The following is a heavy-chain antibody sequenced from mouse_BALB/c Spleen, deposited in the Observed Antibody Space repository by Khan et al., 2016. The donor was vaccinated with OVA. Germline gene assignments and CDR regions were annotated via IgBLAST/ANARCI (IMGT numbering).Heavy chain of an antibody. V-gene: IGHV1-18*01. D-gene: IGHD1-1*01. CDR1: GYSFTDFT. Sequence: VQLQQSGPELVKPGTSMKISCKASGYSFTDFTMNWVKQSHGKSLEWIGLINPYNGGPNYNQKFKGKATLTVDKSSSTAYMEPHSLISEDSAVYYCARGNYYGSNSWFGYWGQGTLVTVSA. CDR3: ARGNYYGSNSWFGY. J-gene: IGHJ3*01. CDR2: INPYNGGP.